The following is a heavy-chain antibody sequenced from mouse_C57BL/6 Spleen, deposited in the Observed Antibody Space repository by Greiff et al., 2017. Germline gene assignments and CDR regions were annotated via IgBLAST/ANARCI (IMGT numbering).Heavy chain of an antibody. J-gene: IGHJ4*01. Sequence: VQLQQSGPELVKPGASVKISCKASGYAFSSSWMNWVKQRPGKGLEWIGRIYPGDGDTNYNGKFKGKATLTADKSSSTAYMQLSSLTSEDSAVYFCARDYGYDGDYAMDYWGQGTSVTVSS. CDR2: IYPGDGDT. CDR1: GYAFSSSW. D-gene: IGHD2-2*01. CDR3: ARDYGYDGDYAMDY. V-gene: IGHV1-82*01.